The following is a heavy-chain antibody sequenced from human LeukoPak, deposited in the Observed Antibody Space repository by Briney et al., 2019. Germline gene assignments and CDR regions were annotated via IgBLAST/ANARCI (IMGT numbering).Heavy chain of an antibody. J-gene: IGHJ4*02. V-gene: IGHV1-2*06. CDR3: AVLYYDILTGYLAPNFDY. CDR1: GYTFTGYC. CDR2: INPNSGGT. D-gene: IGHD3-9*01. Sequence: ASVKVSCKASGYTFTGYCMHWVRQAPGQGLEWMGRINPNSGGTNYAQKFQGRVTMTRDTSISTAYMELSRLRSDDTAVYYCAVLYYDILTGYLAPNFDYWGQGTLVTVSS.